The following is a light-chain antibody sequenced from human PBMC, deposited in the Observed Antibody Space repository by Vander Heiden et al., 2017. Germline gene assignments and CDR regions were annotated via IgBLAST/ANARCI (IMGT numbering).Light chain of an antibody. J-gene: IGKJ4*01. V-gene: IGKV1-33*01. Sequence: DVQMTQSPSSLSASVGDRVTITCQASQDILHYVNWYQQRPGKAPKLLVHDASYLESGVPSVFSGSRSGTHFSFTVTSLQPEDVGTYYCQQYHTLITFGGGTKVEI. CDR3: QQYHTLIT. CDR2: DAS. CDR1: QDILHY.